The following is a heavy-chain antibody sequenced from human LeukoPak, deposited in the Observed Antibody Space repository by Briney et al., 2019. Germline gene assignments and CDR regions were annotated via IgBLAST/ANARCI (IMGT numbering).Heavy chain of an antibody. CDR2: ISGSGGST. V-gene: IGHV3-23*01. Sequence: GGSLRLSCAASGFTFSSYGMSWVRQAPGKGLEWVSAISGSGGSTYYADSVKGRFTISRDNSKNTLYLQMNSLRAEDTAVYYCARHRELRYFDWLLLDYWGQGTLVTVSS. J-gene: IGHJ4*02. D-gene: IGHD3-9*01. CDR1: GFTFSSYG. CDR3: ARHRELRYFDWLLLDY.